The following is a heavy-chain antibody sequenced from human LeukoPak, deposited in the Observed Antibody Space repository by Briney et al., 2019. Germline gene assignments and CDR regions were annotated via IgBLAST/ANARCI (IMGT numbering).Heavy chain of an antibody. CDR2: IIPIFGTA. CDR3: ARVIPMRDILTGYYDY. V-gene: IGHV1-69*01. D-gene: IGHD3-9*01. Sequence: SVKVSCKASGGTFSSYAISWVRQAPGQGLEWMGGIIPIFGTANYAQKFQGRVTITADESASTAYMELSSLRSEDTAVYYCARVIPMRDILTGYYDYWGQGTLVTVSS. J-gene: IGHJ4*02. CDR1: GGTFSSYA.